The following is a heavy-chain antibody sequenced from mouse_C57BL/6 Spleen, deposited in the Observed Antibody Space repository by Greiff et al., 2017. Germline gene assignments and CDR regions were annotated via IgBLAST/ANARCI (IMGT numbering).Heavy chain of an antibody. CDR2: ISYDGSN. Sequence: EVQLQESGPGLVKPSQSLSLTCSVTGYSITSGYYWNWIRQFPGNKLEWMGYISYDGSNNYNPSLKNRISITRDTSKNQFFLKLNSVTTEDTATYYCARGGNYLFAYWGQGTLVTVSA. D-gene: IGHD2-1*01. CDR3: ARGGNYLFAY. CDR1: GYSITSGYY. J-gene: IGHJ3*01. V-gene: IGHV3-6*01.